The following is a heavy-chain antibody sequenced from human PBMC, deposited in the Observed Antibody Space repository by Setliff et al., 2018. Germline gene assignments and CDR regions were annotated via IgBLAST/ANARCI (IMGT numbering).Heavy chain of an antibody. Sequence: PSETLSLTCTVSGGSFSTYYWSWIRQAPGKGLEWIGHVYYSGAANYNPSLKSRVTVSADTSKNQFSLRLISVTAADTAVYYCARGGTFRYFDYWGQGTPVTVSS. CDR1: GGSFSTYY. CDR2: VYYSGAA. CDR3: ARGGTFRYFDY. D-gene: IGHD5-12*01. V-gene: IGHV4-59*01. J-gene: IGHJ4*02.